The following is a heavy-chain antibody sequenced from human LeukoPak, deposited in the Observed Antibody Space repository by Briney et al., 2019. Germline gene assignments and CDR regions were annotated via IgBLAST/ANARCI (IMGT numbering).Heavy chain of an antibody. CDR1: GFTFDDYA. CDR2: ISWNSGSI. D-gene: IGHD3-22*01. J-gene: IGHJ6*02. CDR3: AKADHYDSSGYSRPYLYDGMDT. V-gene: IGHV3-9*01. Sequence: ALRLSCAASGFTFDDYAMHWVRQAPGKGLEWVSGISWNSGSIVYADSVKGRFTISRDNAKNSLYLQMNSPRAEDTALYYCAKADHYDSSGYSRPYLYDGMDTTGQGTTVTASS.